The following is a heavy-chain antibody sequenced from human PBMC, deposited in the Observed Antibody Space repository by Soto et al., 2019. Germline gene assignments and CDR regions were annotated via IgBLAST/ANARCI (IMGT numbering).Heavy chain of an antibody. D-gene: IGHD3-22*01. CDR2: IYYSGST. CDR1: GGSISSYY. CDR3: ARDRLSSLQYYDSSGSYSPGYYGMDV. V-gene: IGHV4-59*01. J-gene: IGHJ6*02. Sequence: SETLSLTCTVSGGSISSYYWSWIRQPPGKGLEWIGYIYYSGSTNYNPSLKSRVTISVDTSKNQFSLKLSSVTAADTAVYYCARDRLSSLQYYDSSGSYSPGYYGMDVWGQGTTVTVSS.